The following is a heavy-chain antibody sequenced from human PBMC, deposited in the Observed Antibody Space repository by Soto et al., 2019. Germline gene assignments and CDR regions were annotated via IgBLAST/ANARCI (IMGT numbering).Heavy chain of an antibody. CDR3: ARYGLWNDYYYGMDV. D-gene: IGHD1-1*01. V-gene: IGHV4-61*08. CDR1: GGSISSGGYY. J-gene: IGHJ6*02. CDR2: IYYSGST. Sequence: PSETLSLTCTVSGGSISSGGYYWSWIRQHPGKGLEWIGYIYYSGSTNYNPSLKSRVTISVDTSKNQFSLKLSSVTAADTAVYYCARYGLWNDYYYGMDVWGQGTTVTVSS.